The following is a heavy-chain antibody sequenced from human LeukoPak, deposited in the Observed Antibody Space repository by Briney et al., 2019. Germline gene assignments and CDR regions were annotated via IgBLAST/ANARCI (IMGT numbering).Heavy chain of an antibody. Sequence: SETLSLTCTVSGGSISSSSYYWGWIRQPPGKGLEWIGRIYTSGSTNYNPSLKSRVTMSVDTSKNQFSLKLSSVTAADTAVYYCASITRVRGLNDAFDIWGQGTMVTVSS. CDR1: GGSISSSSYY. J-gene: IGHJ3*02. CDR3: ASITRVRGLNDAFDI. CDR2: IYTSGST. D-gene: IGHD3-10*01. V-gene: IGHV4-39*07.